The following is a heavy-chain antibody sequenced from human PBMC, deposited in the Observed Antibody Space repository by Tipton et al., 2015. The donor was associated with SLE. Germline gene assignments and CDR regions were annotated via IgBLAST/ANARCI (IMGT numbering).Heavy chain of an antibody. Sequence: LRLSCAASGFTFSSYVMYWVRQAPGKGLEWVAVISYDGSNKYYADSVKGRFTISRDNSKNTLYLQMNSLRAEDTAVYYCAGWVGYCSGGSCFYWGQGTLVTVSS. CDR1: GFTFSSYV. CDR3: AGWVGYCSGGSCFY. J-gene: IGHJ4*02. CDR2: ISYDGSNK. D-gene: IGHD2-15*01. V-gene: IGHV3-30*04.